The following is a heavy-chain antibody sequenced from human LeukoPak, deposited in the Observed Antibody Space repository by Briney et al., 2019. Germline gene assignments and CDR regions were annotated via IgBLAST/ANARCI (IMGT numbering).Heavy chain of an antibody. V-gene: IGHV3-74*01. CDR2: IKSDGSSP. D-gene: IGHD1-7*01. CDR3: ATELRESY. Sequence: PGGSLRLSCAASGFTFSSYWMHWVRQAPGKGLVWVSRIKSDGSSPSYADSVKGRFTISRDNAKNTLYLQMNSLRAEDTAVYYCATELRESYWGQGTLVTVSS. CDR1: GFTFSSYW. J-gene: IGHJ4*02.